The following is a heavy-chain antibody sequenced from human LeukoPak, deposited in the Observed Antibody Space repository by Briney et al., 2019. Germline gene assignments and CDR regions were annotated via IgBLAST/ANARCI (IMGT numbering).Heavy chain of an antibody. Sequence: GGSLRLSCAVSGFTFSTYSMNWVRQAPGKGLEWVSSISSSSSYIYYAGSVKGRFTISRDNAKNSLYLQMNSLRAEDTAVYYCAKELEGSGSYDNDAFDIWGQGTMVTVSS. D-gene: IGHD3-10*01. CDR3: AKELEGSGSYDNDAFDI. J-gene: IGHJ3*02. V-gene: IGHV3-21*01. CDR2: ISSSSSYI. CDR1: GFTFSTYS.